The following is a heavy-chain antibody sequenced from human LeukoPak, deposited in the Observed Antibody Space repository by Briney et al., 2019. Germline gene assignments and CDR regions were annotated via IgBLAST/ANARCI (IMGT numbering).Heavy chain of an antibody. Sequence: GGSLRLSCAASGFSFSIYGMHWVRQAPGKGLEWVAVISEDGKNKYYADSVKGRITISRDNSRNTVHLQMNSLRGEDTAEYYCAKDRATTASGTSDHWGQGTLVTVSS. CDR1: GFSFSIYG. CDR3: AKDRATTASGTSDH. CDR2: ISEDGKNK. J-gene: IGHJ4*02. V-gene: IGHV3-30*18. D-gene: IGHD6-13*01.